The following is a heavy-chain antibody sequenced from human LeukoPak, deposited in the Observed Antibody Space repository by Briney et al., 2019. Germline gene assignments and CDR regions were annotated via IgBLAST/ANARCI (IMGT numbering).Heavy chain of an antibody. CDR3: ERGYYYDSSAYGH. D-gene: IGHD3-22*01. J-gene: IGHJ1*01. CDR1: GGSISSYS. CDR2: IYYSGST. Sequence: SETLSLTCTVSGGSISSYSWSWIRQPPGKGLEWIGYIYYSGSTNHNPSLKSRVTISVDTSKNQFSLKLSSVTAADTAVYYCERGYYYDSSAYGHWGQGTLVTVSS. V-gene: IGHV4-59*01.